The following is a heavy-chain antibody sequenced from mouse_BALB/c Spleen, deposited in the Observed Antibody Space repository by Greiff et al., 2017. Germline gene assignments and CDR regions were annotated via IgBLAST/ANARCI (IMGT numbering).Heavy chain of an antibody. J-gene: IGHJ2*01. CDR2: ISYSGST. D-gene: IGHD2-1*01. CDR1: GYSITSYYA. CDR3: ARSWDGNPFDY. Sequence: EVQLQESGPGLVKPSQSLSLTCTVTGYSITSYYAWNWIRQFPGNILEWMGYISYSGSTSYNPSLKSRISITRDTSKNQFFLQLNSVTTEDTATYYCARSWDGNPFDYWAKAPLSQSPQ. V-gene: IGHV3-2*02.